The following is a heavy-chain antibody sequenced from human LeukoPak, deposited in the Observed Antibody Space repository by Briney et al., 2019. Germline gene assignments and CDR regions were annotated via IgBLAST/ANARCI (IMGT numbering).Heavy chain of an antibody. CDR3: AKDQAVVAYYDILTGYYFDY. CDR2: ISYDGSNK. Sequence: PGGSLRLSCAASGFTFSSYGMHWVRQAPGKGLEWVAVISYDGSNKYYADSVEGRFTISRDNSKNTLYLQMNSLRAEDTAVYYCAKDQAVVAYYDILTGYYFDYWGQGTLVTVSS. J-gene: IGHJ4*02. V-gene: IGHV3-30*18. D-gene: IGHD3-9*01. CDR1: GFTFSSYG.